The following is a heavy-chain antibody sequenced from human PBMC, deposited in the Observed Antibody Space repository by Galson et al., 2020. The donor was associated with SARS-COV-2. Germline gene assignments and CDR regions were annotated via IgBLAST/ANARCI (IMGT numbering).Heavy chain of an antibody. V-gene: IGHV4-34*01. CDR3: ARGQLIVATGTYYYYGMDV. J-gene: IGHJ6*02. CDR1: GGSFSGYY. Sequence: SQTLSLTCAVYGGSFSGYYWSWIRQPPGKGLEWIGEINHSGSTNYNPSLKSRVTISVDTSKNQFSLKLSSVTAADTAVYYCARGQLIVATGTYYYYGMDVWGQGTTVIVSS. CDR2: INHSGST. D-gene: IGHD5-12*01.